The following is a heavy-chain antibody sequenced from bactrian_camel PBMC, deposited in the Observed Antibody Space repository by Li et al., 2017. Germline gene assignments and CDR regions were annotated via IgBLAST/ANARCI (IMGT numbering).Heavy chain of an antibody. CDR3: AAEAYYSDYEDSLRPYEYKY. Sequence: HVQLVESGGGSVQAGGSLRLSCAAPQMSSSCMGWFRQAPGKGREGVAGIRFAISTEYADSVKGRFTISQDNAKNALYLQMNSLRPEDTAMYYCAAEAYYSDYEDSLRPYEYKYWGQGTQVTVS. J-gene: IGHJ4*01. D-gene: IGHD4*01. CDR2: IRFAIST. CDR1: QMSSSC. V-gene: IGHV3S57*01.